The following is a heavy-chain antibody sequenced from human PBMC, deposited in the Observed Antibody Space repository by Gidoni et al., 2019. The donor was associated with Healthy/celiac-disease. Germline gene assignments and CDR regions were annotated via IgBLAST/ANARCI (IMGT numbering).Heavy chain of an antibody. CDR1: GYSFTSYW. Sequence: EVQLVQSGAEVKKPGESLRISCKGSGYSFTSYWISWLRQMPGKGLEWMGRIDPSDSYTNYSPSFQGHVTISADKSISTAYLQWSSLKASDTAMYYCARQGGLAFLASSGWYSARDAFDIWGQGTMVTVSS. CDR2: IDPSDSYT. J-gene: IGHJ3*02. CDR3: ARQGGLAFLASSGWYSARDAFDI. D-gene: IGHD6-19*01. V-gene: IGHV5-10-1*03.